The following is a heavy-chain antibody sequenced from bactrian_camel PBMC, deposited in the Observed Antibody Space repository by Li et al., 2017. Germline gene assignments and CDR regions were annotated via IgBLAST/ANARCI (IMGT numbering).Heavy chain of an antibody. CDR1: RYTYKRKC. CDR3: AADQLYGTCRDVLDFPA. Sequence: DVQLVESGGGSVQAGGSLTLSCAAGRYTYKRKCMGWFRQRPGKDREGLAVLWIGGATTTYADSVKGRFIITRDKAKDLVYLQMNGLKPEDTGMYYCAADQLYGTCRDVLDFPARGQGTQVTVS. J-gene: IGHJ4*01. V-gene: IGHV3S40*01. CDR2: LWIGGATT. D-gene: IGHD6*01.